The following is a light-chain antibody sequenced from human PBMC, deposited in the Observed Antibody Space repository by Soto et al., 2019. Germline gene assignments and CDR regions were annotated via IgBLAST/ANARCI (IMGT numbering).Light chain of an antibody. CDR2: AAS. Sequence: DIQMTQSPSSLSASVGDRVTITCRASQSISDYLNWYQQKPGKAPELLISAASTLQRGVPPRFSGRGSGTDVTLTINSLQPEDSAVYFCQQSYNSPDTFGQGTKLEIK. V-gene: IGKV1-39*01. J-gene: IGKJ2*01. CDR3: QQSYNSPDT. CDR1: QSISDY.